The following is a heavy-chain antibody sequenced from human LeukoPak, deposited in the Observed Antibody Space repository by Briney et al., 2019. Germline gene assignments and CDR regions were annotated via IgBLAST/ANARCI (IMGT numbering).Heavy chain of an antibody. Sequence: SGPTLVNPTETLTLTCTVSGFSLNTPRMGVSWIRQPPGKALAWLAHIFSNDEKDYSTSLKSRLTISKDTSKSQVVLTMTNMDPVDTATYFCARIRDGYNSVHFDYWGQGTLVTVSS. CDR3: ARIRDGYNSVHFDY. CDR2: IFSNDEK. CDR1: GFSLNTPRMG. J-gene: IGHJ4*02. D-gene: IGHD5-24*01. V-gene: IGHV2-26*01.